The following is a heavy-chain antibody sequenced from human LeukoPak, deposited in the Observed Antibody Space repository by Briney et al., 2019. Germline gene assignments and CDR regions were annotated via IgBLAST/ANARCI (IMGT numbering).Heavy chain of an antibody. CDR1: GGTFSSYA. CDR3: ARAPKPQSSGWYDDAFDI. J-gene: IGHJ3*02. Sequence: ASVKVSCKASGGTFSSYAISWVRQAPGQGLEWMGRIIPILGIANYAQKFQGRVTITADKSTSTAYMELSSLGSEDTAVYYCARAPKPQSSGWYDDAFDIWGQGTMVTVSS. D-gene: IGHD6-19*01. CDR2: IIPILGIA. V-gene: IGHV1-69*04.